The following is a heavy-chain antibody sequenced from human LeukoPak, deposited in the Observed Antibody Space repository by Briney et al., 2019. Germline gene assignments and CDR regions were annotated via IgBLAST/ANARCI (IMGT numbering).Heavy chain of an antibody. Sequence: KRSQTLSLTCTVSNVSISSGSHYWNWIRQPAGKGLEWIGRIYAGGRSNYNPSLRSRVTISVDTSKNQFSLRLSSVTATDTGVYYCASDHSGWLGLGYWGQGTLVSVSS. J-gene: IGHJ4*02. CDR3: ASDHSGWLGLGY. D-gene: IGHD6-19*01. CDR2: IYAGGRS. CDR1: NVSISSGSHY. V-gene: IGHV4-61*02.